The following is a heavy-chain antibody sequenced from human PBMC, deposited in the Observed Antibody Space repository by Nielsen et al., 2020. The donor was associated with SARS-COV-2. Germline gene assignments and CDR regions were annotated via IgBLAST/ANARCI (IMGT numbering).Heavy chain of an antibody. J-gene: IGHJ4*02. V-gene: IGHV4-4*07. CDR1: GGSISSYY. CDR3: ARNTRKAFDY. D-gene: IGHD1-26*01. Sequence: SETLSLTCTVSGGSISSYYWSWIRQPAGKGLEWIGRIYTSGSTNYNPFLKSRVTISVDASKSQFSLKLSSVTAADTAVYYCARNTRKAFDYWGQGTLVTVSS. CDR2: IYTSGST.